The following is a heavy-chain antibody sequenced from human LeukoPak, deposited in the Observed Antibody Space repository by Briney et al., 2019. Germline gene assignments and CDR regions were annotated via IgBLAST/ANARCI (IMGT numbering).Heavy chain of an antibody. J-gene: IGHJ4*02. D-gene: IGHD5-18*01. CDR1: GFTFSNHW. Sequence: GGSLRLSCAASGFTFSNHWMSWVRQAPGKGLEWVSYTSSSGSTIYYADSVKGRFTISRDNAKNSLYLRMNSLRAEDTAVYYCARGSDTAMVSGGVYFDYWGQGTLVTVSS. CDR2: TSSSGSTI. V-gene: IGHV3-11*01. CDR3: ARGSDTAMVSGGVYFDY.